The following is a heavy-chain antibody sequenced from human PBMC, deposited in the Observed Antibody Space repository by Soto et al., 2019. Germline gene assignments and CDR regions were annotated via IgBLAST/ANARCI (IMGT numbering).Heavy chain of an antibody. J-gene: IGHJ6*02. CDR3: ARVKRTTERVYYYYYYGMDV. CDR2: ISSSSSTI. CDR1: GFTFSSYS. Sequence: GGSLRLSCAASGFTFSSYSMNWVRQAPGKGLEWVSYISSSSSTIYYADSVKGRFTISRDNAKNSLYLQMNSLRDEGTAVYYCARVKRTTERVYYYYYYGMDVWGQGTTVTVSS. V-gene: IGHV3-48*02. D-gene: IGHD1-7*01.